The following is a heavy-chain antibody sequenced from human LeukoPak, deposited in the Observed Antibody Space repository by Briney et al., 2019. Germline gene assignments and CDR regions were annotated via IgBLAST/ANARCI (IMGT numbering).Heavy chain of an antibody. V-gene: IGHV1-2*02. CDR2: INPNSGGT. J-gene: IGHJ6*02. D-gene: IGHD2-2*01. CDR1: GYTFTGYY. Sequence: ASVKVSCKASGYTFTGYYMHWVRQAPGQGLEWMGWINPNSGGTNYAQKFQGRVTMTRDTSISTAYMELSRLRSDGTAVYYCARNPGYCSSTSCYLYYYGMDVWGQGTTVTVSS. CDR3: ARNPGYCSSTSCYLYYYGMDV.